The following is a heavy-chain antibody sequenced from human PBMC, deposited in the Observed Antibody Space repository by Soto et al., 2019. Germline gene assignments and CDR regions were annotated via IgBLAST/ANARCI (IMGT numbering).Heavy chain of an antibody. Sequence: QITLKESGPTLVKPTQTLTLTCTFSGFSLTTSGVGVGWIRQPPGKALEWLALIYWDDDKRYSPSLKSRLTIPGAAPKTQWVLTITNRTPGETAPFYCLYRADPPGGGYYFDYWGRGPLATVSS. CDR3: LYRADPPGGGYYFDY. CDR1: GFSLTTSGVG. CDR2: IYWDDDK. V-gene: IGHV2-5*02. J-gene: IGHJ4*02. D-gene: IGHD5-12*01.